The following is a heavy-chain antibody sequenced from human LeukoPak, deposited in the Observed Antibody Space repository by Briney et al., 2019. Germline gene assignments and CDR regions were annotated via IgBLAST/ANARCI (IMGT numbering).Heavy chain of an antibody. CDR3: AREVGEAFDI. V-gene: IGHV3-23*01. D-gene: IGHD3-16*01. CDR2: ISGSGGST. CDR1: GFIFSSYA. Sequence: GGSLRLSCAASGFIFSSYATSWVRQAPGKGLEWVSAISGSGGSTYYADSVKGRFTISRDNSKNTLYLQMNSLRAEDTAVYYCAREVGEAFDIWGQGTMVTVSS. J-gene: IGHJ3*02.